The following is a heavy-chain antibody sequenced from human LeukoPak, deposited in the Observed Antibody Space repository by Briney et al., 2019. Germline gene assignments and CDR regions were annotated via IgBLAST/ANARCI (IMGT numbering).Heavy chain of an antibody. D-gene: IGHD1-26*01. CDR3: ARVGPISKNWYFDL. V-gene: IGHV3-48*03. Sequence: PGGSLRLSCAASGFTFSSYEMNWVRQAPGKGLEWVSYISSSGSTIYYADSVKGRFTISRDNAKNSLYLQMNSLRAEDTAVYYCARVGPISKNWYFDLWGRGTLVTVSS. CDR2: ISSSGSTI. CDR1: GFTFSSYE. J-gene: IGHJ2*01.